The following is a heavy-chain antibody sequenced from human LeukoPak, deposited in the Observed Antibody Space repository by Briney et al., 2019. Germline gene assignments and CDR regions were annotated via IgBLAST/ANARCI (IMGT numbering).Heavy chain of an antibody. J-gene: IGHJ4*02. Sequence: GASVKVSCKASGYTFTTYHMHWVRQAPGQGLEWMGIINPSGGSTSYAQKFQGRVTMIRDTSTSTVYMDLSSLRSEDTAVYYCARGYYYDSSAGPSEYWGQGTLVTASS. V-gene: IGHV1-46*01. CDR1: GYTFTTYH. CDR3: ARGYYYDSSAGPSEY. CDR2: INPSGGST. D-gene: IGHD3-22*01.